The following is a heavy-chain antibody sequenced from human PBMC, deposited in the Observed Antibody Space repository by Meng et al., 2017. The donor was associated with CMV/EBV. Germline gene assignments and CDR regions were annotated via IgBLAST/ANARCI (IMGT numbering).Heavy chain of an antibody. CDR1: GFTVSSNY. CDR2: IYSGGST. CDR3: ARRGY. J-gene: IGHJ4*02. V-gene: IGHV3-53*01. Sequence: GESLKISCAASGFTVSSNYMTWVRQAPGKGLEWVSVIYSGGSTYYADFVKGRFTISRDNSKNTLYLQMNSLRAEDTAVYYCARRGYWGQGTLVTVSS.